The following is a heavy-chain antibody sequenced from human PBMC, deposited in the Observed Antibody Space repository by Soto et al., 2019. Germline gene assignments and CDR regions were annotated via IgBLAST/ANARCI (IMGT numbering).Heavy chain of an antibody. J-gene: IGHJ6*02. D-gene: IGHD3-16*01. CDR2: ISGDDEK. CDR3: SHRRGMIMDV. CDR1: GFSLITGGVS. Sequence: QITLKESGPTQVKPTQTLTLTCTFSGFSLITGGVSVAWIRQPPGKALEWLALISGDDEKRYSPSLKSRLTINKDTTKNQVVFTMTNMDPLDTATYYCSHRRGMIMDVWGQGTTVTVSS. V-gene: IGHV2-5*02.